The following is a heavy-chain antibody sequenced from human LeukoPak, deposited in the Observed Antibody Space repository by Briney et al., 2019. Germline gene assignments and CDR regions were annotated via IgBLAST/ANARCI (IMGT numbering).Heavy chain of an antibody. Sequence: HPGGSLRLSCAASGFTFGDYAMHWVRQAPGKGLQWVSLISADGGRTYYADGVKGRFTISRDNGIRSLYLQIHSLRTEDTALYYCAKGDVYYYYYGMDVWGQGTTAAVSS. CDR1: GFTFGDYA. V-gene: IGHV3-43*02. CDR3: AKGDVYYYYYGMDV. CDR2: ISADGGRT. J-gene: IGHJ6*02.